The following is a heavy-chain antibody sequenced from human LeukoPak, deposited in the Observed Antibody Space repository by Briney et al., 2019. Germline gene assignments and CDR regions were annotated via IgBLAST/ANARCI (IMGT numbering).Heavy chain of an antibody. CDR1: GITFCSHA. V-gene: IGHV3-23*01. CDR2: ISGSGGST. J-gene: IGHJ4*02. CDR3: AKGVYQLPPLYYFDY. D-gene: IGHD2-2*01. Sequence: GALRPFWSAPGITFCSHAMSWVRPAPGKGLEWGSAISGSGGSTYYADSVKGRFTISRDNSKNTLYLQMNSLRAEDTAVYYWAKGVYQLPPLYYFDYWGRGTLATVSS.